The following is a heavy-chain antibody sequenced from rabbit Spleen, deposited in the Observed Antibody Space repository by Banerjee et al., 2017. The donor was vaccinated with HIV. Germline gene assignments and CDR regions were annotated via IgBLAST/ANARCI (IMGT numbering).Heavy chain of an antibody. D-gene: IGHD4-1*01. CDR2: IYTGNSKT. V-gene: IGHV1S40*01. CDR3: ARDLTDVIGWNFGW. CDR1: GVSFSSGYD. J-gene: IGHJ3*01. Sequence: QSLEESGGDLVKPGASLTLTCTASGVSFSSGYDMCWVRQAPGKGLEWIACIYTGNSKTYYASWAKGRFTISKTSSTTVTLQMTSLTAADTATYFCARDLTDVIGWNFGWWGQGTLVTVS.